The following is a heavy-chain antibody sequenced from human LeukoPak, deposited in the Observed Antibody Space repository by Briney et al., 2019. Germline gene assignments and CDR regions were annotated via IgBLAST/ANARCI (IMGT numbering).Heavy chain of an antibody. CDR1: GFTFSDYY. V-gene: IGHV3-11*01. D-gene: IGHD2/OR15-2a*01. Sequence: GGSLRLSCAASGFTFSDYYMSWIRQAPGKGLEWVSYISSSGSTIYYADSVKGRFTISRDNAKNSLYLQMNSLRAEDTAVYYCARDFYANYNWFDPWGQGTLVTVSS. CDR2: ISSSGSTI. J-gene: IGHJ5*02. CDR3: ARDFYANYNWFDP.